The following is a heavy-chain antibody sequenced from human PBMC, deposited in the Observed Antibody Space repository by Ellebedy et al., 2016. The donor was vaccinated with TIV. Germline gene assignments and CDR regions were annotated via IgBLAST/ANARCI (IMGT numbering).Heavy chain of an antibody. Sequence: GESLKISCAASGFTFSDYYMSWIRQAPGKGLEWVSYISSSGSTTYYADSVKGRFTISRDNSKSTLYLQVNSLRAEDTALYYCAKGRDKALAGRLFDSWGQGILVTVSS. V-gene: IGHV3-11*01. J-gene: IGHJ4*02. CDR1: GFTFSDYY. D-gene: IGHD6-19*01. CDR3: AKGRDKALAGRLFDS. CDR2: ISSSGSTT.